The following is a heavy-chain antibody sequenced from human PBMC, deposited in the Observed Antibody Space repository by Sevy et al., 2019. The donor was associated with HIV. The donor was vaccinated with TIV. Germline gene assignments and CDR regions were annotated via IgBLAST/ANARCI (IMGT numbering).Heavy chain of an antibody. CDR3: ARDSPRYYYDSSGYYYADAFDI. Sequence: ASVKVSCKASGYTFTSYGISWVRQAPGQGLEWMGWTSAYNGNTNYAQKLQGRVTMTTDTSTSTAYMELRSLRSDDTAVYYCARDSPRYYYDSSGYYYADAFDIWGQGTMVTVSS. D-gene: IGHD3-22*01. J-gene: IGHJ3*02. CDR1: GYTFTSYG. V-gene: IGHV1-18*04. CDR2: TSAYNGNT.